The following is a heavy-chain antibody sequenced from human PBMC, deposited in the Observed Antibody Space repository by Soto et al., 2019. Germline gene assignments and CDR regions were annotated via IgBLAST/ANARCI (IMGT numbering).Heavy chain of an antibody. CDR3: ARRYGGNFDY. Sequence: DTLSLTCTRSGGSISSNYRSWIRQTPGKGLEWIGYIYYSGITNYNPSLNRRVTLSVDTPKSQCSLKLSSVTAPDTAVYYFARRYGGNFDYWGQGPLVTVSS. CDR1: GGSISSNY. J-gene: IGHJ4*02. V-gene: IGHV4-59*07. CDR2: IYYSGIT. D-gene: IGHD1-26*01.